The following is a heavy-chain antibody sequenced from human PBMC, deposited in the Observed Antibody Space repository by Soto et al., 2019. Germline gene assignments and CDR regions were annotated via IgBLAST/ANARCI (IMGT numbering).Heavy chain of an antibody. CDR3: ARGHYGLDV. J-gene: IGHJ6*02. CDR1: GFTFSDYY. CDR2: ITNSGTYA. V-gene: IGHV3-11*05. Sequence: DLVESGGDLVKPGGSLRLSCAASGFTFSDYYLTWIRQAPGKGLEWVSYITNSGTYANYADSVKGRFTISRDNAKNSLYLQMNSLRAEDTAVYYCARGHYGLDVWGQGTTVTVSS.